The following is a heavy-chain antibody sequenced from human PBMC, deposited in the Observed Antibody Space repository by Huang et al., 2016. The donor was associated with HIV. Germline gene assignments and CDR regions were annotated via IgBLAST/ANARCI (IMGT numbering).Heavy chain of an antibody. V-gene: IGHV4-34*02. J-gene: IGHJ4*02. CDR2: INHRSNT. CDR1: GGSFSGYY. D-gene: IGHD3-22*01. Sequence: QVQLEQWGAGLLKASETLSLTCAVYGGSFSGYYWNWLRQAPGKGLEWVGEINHRSNTHYNPSLKGRVNMSVDTSKSQFSLYLTSLSAADTGTYFCARRYNSRRDYWGRGTLVTVHS. CDR3: ARRYNSRRDY.